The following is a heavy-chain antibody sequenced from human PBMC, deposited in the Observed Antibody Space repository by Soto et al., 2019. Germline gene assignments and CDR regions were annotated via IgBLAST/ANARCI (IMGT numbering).Heavy chain of an antibody. J-gene: IGHJ4*02. CDR2: IYYSGST. CDR1: GGSISSYY. D-gene: IGHD5-12*01. V-gene: IGHV4-59*01. CDR3: ARNQGWLQWDYFDY. Sequence: PSETLSLTCTVSGGSISSYYWSWIRQPPGKGLEWIGYIYYSGSTNYNPSLKSRVTISVDTSKNQFSLKLSSVTAADTAVYYCARNQGWLQWDYFDYWGQGTLVTVSS.